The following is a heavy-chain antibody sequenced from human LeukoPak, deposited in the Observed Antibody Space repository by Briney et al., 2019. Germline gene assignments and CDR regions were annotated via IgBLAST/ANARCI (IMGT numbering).Heavy chain of an antibody. CDR3: ARDPHCGSTSCLSYFDY. Sequence: GGSLRLSCAASGFTFSSHAMHWVRQAPGKGLEYVSAISSDGGVTYYANSVKGRFTISRDNSKNTVHLQMGSLRGEDMAMYYCARDPHCGSTSCLSYFDYWGQGTLVTVSS. J-gene: IGHJ4*02. CDR1: GFTFSSHA. V-gene: IGHV3-64*01. CDR2: ISSDGGVT. D-gene: IGHD2-2*01.